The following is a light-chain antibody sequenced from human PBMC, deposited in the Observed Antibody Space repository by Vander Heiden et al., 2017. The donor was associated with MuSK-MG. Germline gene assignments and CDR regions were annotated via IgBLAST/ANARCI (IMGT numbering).Light chain of an antibody. J-gene: IGKJ2*01. V-gene: IGKV1-39*01. CDR2: AAS. CDR3: QQFSTTPPT. CDR1: QSIIRF. Sequence: DIQMNQSTPSLAEYVGDRVTITYRASQSIIRFLNLYQQKPGKAPNLLIFAASMLQSWVPSWFNGSGSGTDFTLTISSLQPEDFATYYCQQFSTTPPTFGQGTRLEIK.